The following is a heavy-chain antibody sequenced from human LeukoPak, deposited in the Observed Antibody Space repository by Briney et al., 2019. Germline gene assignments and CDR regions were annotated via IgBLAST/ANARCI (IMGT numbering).Heavy chain of an antibody. J-gene: IGHJ6*02. CDR3: ATYTHWVAGDV. Sequence: PGGSLRLSCAASGFTFSDSWMSWVRQAPGKGLEWVANMNQDGGEKDYVDSVKGRFTISRDNARNSLYQQMGSLRAEDTAVYYCATYTHWVAGDVWGQGTTVTVSS. D-gene: IGHD3-16*01. CDR1: GFTFSDSW. CDR2: MNQDGGEK. V-gene: IGHV3-7*01.